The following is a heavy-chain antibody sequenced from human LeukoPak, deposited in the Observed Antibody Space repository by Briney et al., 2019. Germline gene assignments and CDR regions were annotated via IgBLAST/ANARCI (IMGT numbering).Heavy chain of an antibody. J-gene: IGHJ4*02. CDR1: GYTFSSHG. D-gene: IGHD2-15*01. V-gene: IGHV1-18*01. Sequence: ASVKVSCKASGYTFSSHGISWVRQAPGQGLEWMGWISLYNGNTNYAQKFQGRVTMTTDTSTSTAYMELRSLRSDDTAVYYCARGAAWRYCGGGRCFAPGYWGQGTLVTVSS. CDR3: ARGAAWRYCGGGRCFAPGY. CDR2: ISLYNGNT.